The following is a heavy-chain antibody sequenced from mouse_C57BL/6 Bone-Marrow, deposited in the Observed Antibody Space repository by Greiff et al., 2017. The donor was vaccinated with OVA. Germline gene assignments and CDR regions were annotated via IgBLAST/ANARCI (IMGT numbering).Heavy chain of an antibody. J-gene: IGHJ1*03. Sequence: VQLQQSVAELVRPGASVKLSCTASGFTFTNTYMHWVKQRPEQGLEWIGRLDPANGNTKSAPKFQGKATITADTSSNTAYLQLSSLTSEDTAIYYCARCRDYDVGYWYFDVWGTGTTVTVSS. CDR1: GFTFTNTY. CDR3: ARCRDYDVGYWYFDV. V-gene: IGHV14-3*01. CDR2: LDPANGNT. D-gene: IGHD2-4*01.